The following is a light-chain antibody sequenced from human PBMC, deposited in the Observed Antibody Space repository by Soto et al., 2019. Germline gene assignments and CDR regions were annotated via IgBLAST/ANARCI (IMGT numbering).Light chain of an antibody. J-gene: IGLJ2*01. CDR3: CSYAGSYTFLV. V-gene: IGLV2-11*01. CDR1: SSDVGSYNY. Sequence: QSALTQPRSVSGSPGQSVTISCTGTSSDVGSYNYVSWYQQYPGKAPKLMISDVSERPSGVPDRFSGSKSGNTASLTISGLQAEDEANYYCCSYAGSYTFLVFGGGTKVTVL. CDR2: DVS.